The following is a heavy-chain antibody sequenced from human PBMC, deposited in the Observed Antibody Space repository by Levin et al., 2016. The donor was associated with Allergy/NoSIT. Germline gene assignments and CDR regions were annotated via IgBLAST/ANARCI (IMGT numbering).Heavy chain of an antibody. Sequence: VRQAPGKGLEWASSISGNGGTTHYADSVKGRFTISRDNSKMTLLLQMNSLRAEDTAVYYCAKDRGSYVWGAYYGMDVWGQGTTVTVSS. CDR2: ISGNGGTT. J-gene: IGHJ6*02. V-gene: IGHV3-23*01. D-gene: IGHD3-16*01. CDR3: AKDRGSYVWGAYYGMDV.